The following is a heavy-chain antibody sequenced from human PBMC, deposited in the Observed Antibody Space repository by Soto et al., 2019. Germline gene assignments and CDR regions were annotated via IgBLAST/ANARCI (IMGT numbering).Heavy chain of an antibody. CDR3: VRGMNPLF. V-gene: IGHV3-21*06. CDR2: ISISSSDR. Sequence: XESLRLSCAASGFTLRTYTMNWVRQAPGKGLEWVSSISISSSDRYYADSVRGRFTISRDNAKNALYLQMNSLRADDTAVYFCVRGMNPLFGGQGTLVTVSS. J-gene: IGHJ4*01. CDR1: GFTLRTYT.